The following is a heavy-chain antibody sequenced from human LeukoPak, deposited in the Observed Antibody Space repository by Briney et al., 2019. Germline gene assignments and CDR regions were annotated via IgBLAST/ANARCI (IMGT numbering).Heavy chain of an antibody. J-gene: IGHJ6*02. CDR1: GGSISSSSYY. CDR2: IYYSGST. Sequence: KPSETLSLTCTVSGGSISSSSYYWGWIRQPPGKGLEWIGSIYYSGSTYYNPSLKSRVTISVDTSKNQFSLKLSSVTAADTAVYYCARHGRMSYGSGSYYNSRYYYGMDVWGQGTTVTVSS. CDR3: ARHGRMSYGSGSYYNSRYYYGMDV. V-gene: IGHV4-39*01. D-gene: IGHD3-10*01.